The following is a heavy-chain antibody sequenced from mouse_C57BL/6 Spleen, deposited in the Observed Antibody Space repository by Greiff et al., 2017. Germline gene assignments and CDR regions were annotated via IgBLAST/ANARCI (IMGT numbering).Heavy chain of an antibody. Sequence: EVKLMESGGGLVKPGGSLKLSCAASGFTFSDYGMHWVRQAPEKGLEWVAYISSGSSTIYYADTVKGRFTISRDNAKNTLFLQMTSLRSEDTAMYYCAPIYDGYYTWFAYWGQGTLVTVSA. V-gene: IGHV5-17*01. CDR2: ISSGSSTI. CDR1: GFTFSDYG. J-gene: IGHJ3*01. D-gene: IGHD2-3*01. CDR3: APIYDGYYTWFAY.